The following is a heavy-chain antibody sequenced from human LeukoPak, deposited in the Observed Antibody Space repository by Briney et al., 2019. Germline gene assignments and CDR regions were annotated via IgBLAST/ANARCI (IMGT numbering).Heavy chain of an antibody. CDR3: ASDPVSVSGAFDI. D-gene: IGHD3-3*01. CDR1: GGTFSSYA. V-gene: IGHV1-69*04. J-gene: IGHJ3*02. Sequence: ASVKVSCKASGGTFSSYAISWVRQAPGQGLEWMGRIIPILGIANYAQKFQGRVTITADKSTSTAYMELSSLRSEDTAVYYCASDPVSVSGAFDIWGQGTMVAVSS. CDR2: IIPILGIA.